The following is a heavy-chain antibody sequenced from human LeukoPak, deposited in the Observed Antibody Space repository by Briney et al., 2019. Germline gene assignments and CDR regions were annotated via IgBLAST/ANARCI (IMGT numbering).Heavy chain of an antibody. CDR2: IIPIFGTT. CDR3: ARGHPSNSKTFDM. J-gene: IGHJ3*02. Sequence: SVKVSCKASGGTFRSYTISWVRQAPGQGFEWMGGIIPIFGTTNYAQKFQGRVTITADESTSTAYLEVSSLRSDDTAVYYCARGHPSNSKTFDMWGQGTMVSVSS. CDR1: GGTFRSYT. D-gene: IGHD6-13*01. V-gene: IGHV1-69*13.